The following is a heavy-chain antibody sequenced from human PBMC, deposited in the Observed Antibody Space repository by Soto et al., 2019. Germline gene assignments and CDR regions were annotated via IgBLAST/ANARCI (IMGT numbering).Heavy chain of an antibody. J-gene: IGHJ4*02. CDR1: GFTFSSYP. CDR2: ISTGSSYI. Sequence: SLRLSCAASGFTFSSYPMNWVRQAPGKGLEWVSSISTGSSYIYYADSVKGRFTISRDNAKNSLYLHMNSLRAEDTAVYYCARGGYCSGGSCTFDSWGQGTLVTVSS. CDR3: ARGGYCSGGSCTFDS. V-gene: IGHV3-21*01. D-gene: IGHD2-15*01.